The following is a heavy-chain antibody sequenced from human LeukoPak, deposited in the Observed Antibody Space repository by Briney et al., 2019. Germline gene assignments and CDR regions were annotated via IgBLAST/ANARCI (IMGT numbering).Heavy chain of an antibody. V-gene: IGHV4-39*07. CDR1: GGSISSSGYY. D-gene: IGHD1-1*01. CDR3: ARGGGYASFDP. CDR2: IYYSGST. Sequence: SETLSLTCTVSGGSISSSGYYWGWIRQPPGKGLEWIGSIYYSGSTNYNPSLKSRVTISVDTSKNQFSLKLSSVTAADTAVYHCARGGGYASFDPWGQGTLVTVSS. J-gene: IGHJ5*02.